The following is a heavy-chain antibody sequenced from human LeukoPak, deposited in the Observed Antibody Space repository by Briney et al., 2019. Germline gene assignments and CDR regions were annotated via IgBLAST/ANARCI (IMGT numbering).Heavy chain of an antibody. D-gene: IGHD3-22*01. Sequence: GGSLRLSCAASGFTFSSYGMHWVRQAPGKGLEWVAVISYDGSNKYYADSVKGRFTISRDNSKNTLYLQMNSLIAEETAVYYVARGRGRGYCAGAFDFWGQGTTVTVSS. CDR2: ISYDGSNK. CDR3: ARGRGRGYCAGAFDF. V-gene: IGHV3-30*03. J-gene: IGHJ3*01. CDR1: GFTFSSYG.